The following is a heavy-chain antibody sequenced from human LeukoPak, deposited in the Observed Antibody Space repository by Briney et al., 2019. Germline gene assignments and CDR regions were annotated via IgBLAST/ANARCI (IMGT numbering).Heavy chain of an antibody. J-gene: IGHJ3*02. Sequence: MTSETLSLTCTVSGGSISSYYWSWIRQPPGKGLEWIGYIYYSGSTNYNPSLKSRVTISVDTSKNQFPLKLSSVTAADTAVYYCARHCDGYNCFDIWGQGTMVTVSS. CDR3: ARHCDGYNCFDI. D-gene: IGHD5-24*01. CDR2: IYYSGST. CDR1: GGSISSYY. V-gene: IGHV4-59*08.